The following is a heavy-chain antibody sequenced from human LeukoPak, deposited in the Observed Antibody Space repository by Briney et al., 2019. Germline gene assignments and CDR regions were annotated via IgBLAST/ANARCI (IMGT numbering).Heavy chain of an antibody. Sequence: ASVKVSCKASGYTFTSYYMHWVRQAPGQGLEWMGIINPSGGSTSYAQKFQGRVTMTRDTSTSTVYMELSSLRSEDTAVYYCARDGSKSGVAAAPNYYFDYWGQGTLVTASS. J-gene: IGHJ4*02. D-gene: IGHD6-13*01. CDR1: GYTFTSYY. V-gene: IGHV1-46*01. CDR3: ARDGSKSGVAAAPNYYFDY. CDR2: INPSGGST.